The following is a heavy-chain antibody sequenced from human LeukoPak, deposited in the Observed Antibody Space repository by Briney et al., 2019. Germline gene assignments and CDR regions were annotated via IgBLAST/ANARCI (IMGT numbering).Heavy chain of an antibody. CDR3: AKAPYDFWSGYSPNLYFDY. Sequence: GGSLRLSCAASGFTFSSYAMSWVRQAPGKGLEWVSAISGSGGSTYYADSVKGRFTISRDNSKNTLYLQMNSLRAEDTAVYYCAKAPYDFWSGYSPNLYFDYWGQGTLVTVSS. V-gene: IGHV3-23*01. D-gene: IGHD3-3*01. CDR2: ISGSGGST. CDR1: GFTFSSYA. J-gene: IGHJ4*02.